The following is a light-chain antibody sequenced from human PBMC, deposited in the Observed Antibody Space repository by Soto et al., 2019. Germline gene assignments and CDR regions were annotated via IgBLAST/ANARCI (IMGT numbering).Light chain of an antibody. V-gene: IGLV4-60*02. CDR2: LEGSGSY. Sequence: QPVLTQSSSASASLGSSVTLTCTLSSGHSSYIIAWHQQQPGKAPRYLMKLEGSGSYNKGSGVPDRFSGSSSGADRYLTNSSLQFEDEAEYYCETWDRNTLTVFGGGTKLTVL. J-gene: IGLJ3*02. CDR3: ETWDRNTLTV. CDR1: SGHSSYI.